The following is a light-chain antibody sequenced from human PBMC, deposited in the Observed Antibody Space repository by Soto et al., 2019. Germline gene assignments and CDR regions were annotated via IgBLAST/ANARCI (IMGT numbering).Light chain of an antibody. J-gene: IGLJ1*01. V-gene: IGLV2-11*01. CDR2: DVS. CDR1: SSDVGGYNY. Sequence: QSALTQPRSVSGSPGQSVTISCTGTSSDVGGYNYVSWYQQYSGKAPKVMIYDVSKRPSGVPDRFSGSKSGNTASLTISGLQAEDEADYYCCSYAGASTYVFGTGTKVTVL. CDR3: CSYAGASTYV.